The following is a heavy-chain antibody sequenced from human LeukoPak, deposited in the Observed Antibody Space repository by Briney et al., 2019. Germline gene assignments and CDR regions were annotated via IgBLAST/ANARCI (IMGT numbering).Heavy chain of an antibody. D-gene: IGHD4-17*01. Sequence: PSETLSLTCAVSGYSISSAYYWGWIRQPPGKGLEWIGNIYHSGNTYYNPSLESRVTISVDTSKNQFSLKLSSVTAADTAVYYCASGAVTNRFDPWGQGTLVTVSS. V-gene: IGHV4-38-2*01. CDR1: GYSISSAYY. J-gene: IGHJ5*02. CDR3: ASGAVTNRFDP. CDR2: IYHSGNT.